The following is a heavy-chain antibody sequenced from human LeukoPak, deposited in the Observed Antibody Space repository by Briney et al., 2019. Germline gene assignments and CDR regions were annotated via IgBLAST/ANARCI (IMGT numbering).Heavy chain of an antibody. CDR2: IYSGGST. Sequence: GGSLRLSCAASGFTVSSNYMSWIRQAPGKGLEWVSVIYSGGSTYYADSVKGRFTISRDNSKNTLYLQTNSLRAEDTAVYYCARGYYDSSPHAFDIWGQGTMVTVSS. CDR1: GFTVSSNY. V-gene: IGHV3-66*01. CDR3: ARGYYDSSPHAFDI. D-gene: IGHD3-22*01. J-gene: IGHJ3*02.